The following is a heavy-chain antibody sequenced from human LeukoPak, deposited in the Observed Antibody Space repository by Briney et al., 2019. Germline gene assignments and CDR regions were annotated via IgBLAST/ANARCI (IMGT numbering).Heavy chain of an antibody. CDR2: ISGSGGST. Sequence: GGSLRLSCAASGFTFSSYAMSWVRQAPGKGLEWVSAISGSGGSTYYADSVKGRFTISRDNSKNTLYLQMNSLRAEDTAVYYCAKDAGGYCSSTSCYSDHWGQGTLVTVSS. V-gene: IGHV3-23*01. D-gene: IGHD2-2*02. J-gene: IGHJ4*02. CDR3: AKDAGGYCSSTSCYSDH. CDR1: GFTFSSYA.